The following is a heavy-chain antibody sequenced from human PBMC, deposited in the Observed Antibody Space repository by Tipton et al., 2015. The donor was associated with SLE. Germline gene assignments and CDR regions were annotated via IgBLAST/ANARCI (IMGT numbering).Heavy chain of an antibody. J-gene: IGHJ5*02. CDR1: GYSISSGYY. D-gene: IGHD6-13*01. CDR3: ARIKRQLPRSGWFDP. CDR2: IYHSGST. Sequence: LRLSCAVSGYSISSGYYWGWIRQPPGKGLEWIGSIYHSGSTYYNPSLKSRVTISVDTSKNQFSLKLSSVTAADTAVYYCARIKRQLPRSGWFDPWGQGTLVTVSS. V-gene: IGHV4-38-2*01.